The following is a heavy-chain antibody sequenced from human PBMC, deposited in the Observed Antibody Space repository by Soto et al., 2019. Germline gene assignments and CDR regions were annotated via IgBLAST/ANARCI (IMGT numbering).Heavy chain of an antibody. CDR3: ARDGTTRYSSSWYAPYYGMDV. CDR1: GGSISSYY. J-gene: IGHJ6*02. V-gene: IGHV4-59*01. Sequence: SETLSLTCTVSGGSISSYYWSWIRQPPGKGLEWIGYIYYSGSTNYNPSLKSRVTISVDTSKNQFSLKLSSVTAAGKAVYYCARDGTTRYSSSWYAPYYGMDVWGQGTTVTVSS. CDR2: IYYSGST. D-gene: IGHD6-13*01.